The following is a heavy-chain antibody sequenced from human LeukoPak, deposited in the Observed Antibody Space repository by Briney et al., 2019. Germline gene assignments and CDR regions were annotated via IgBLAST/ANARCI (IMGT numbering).Heavy chain of an antibody. J-gene: IGHJ3*02. D-gene: IGHD2-21*02. CDR3: ASQMGSDSLDAFDI. CDR2: IYHSGST. Sequence: SETLSLTCAVSGGSISSGGYSWSWIRQPSGKGLEWIGYIYHSGSTYYNPSLKSRVTISVDRSKNQFSLKLSSVTAADTAVYYCASQMGSDSLDAFDIWGQGTMVTVSS. CDR1: GGSISSGGYS. V-gene: IGHV4-30-2*01.